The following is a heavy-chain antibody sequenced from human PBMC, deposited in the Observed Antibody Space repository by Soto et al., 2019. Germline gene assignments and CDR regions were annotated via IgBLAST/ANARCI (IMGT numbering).Heavy chain of an antibody. CDR2: IWYDGSNK. CDR3: AGDPDYGDGGAFDI. CDR1: GFTFSSYG. D-gene: IGHD4-17*01. V-gene: IGHV3-33*01. J-gene: IGHJ3*02. Sequence: GGSLRLSCAASGFTFSSYGMHWVRQAPGKGLEWVAVIWYDGSNKYYADSVKGRFTISRDNSKNTLYLQMNSLRAEDTAVYYCAGDPDYGDGGAFDIWGQGTMVTVSS.